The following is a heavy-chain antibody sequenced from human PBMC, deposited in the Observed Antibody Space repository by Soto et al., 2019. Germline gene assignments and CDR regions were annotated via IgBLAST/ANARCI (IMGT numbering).Heavy chain of an antibody. J-gene: IGHJ4*02. CDR1: GGSISSYY. V-gene: IGHV4-59*01. CDR3: ARGGGLGYCTNGVCYKIPFDY. D-gene: IGHD2-8*01. CDR2: IYYSGST. Sequence: SETLSLTCTVSGGSISSYYWSWIRQPPGKGLEWIGYIYYSGSTNYNPSLKSRVTISVDTSKNQFSLKLSSVTAADTAVYYCARGGGLGYCTNGVCYKIPFDYWGQGTLVTVSS.